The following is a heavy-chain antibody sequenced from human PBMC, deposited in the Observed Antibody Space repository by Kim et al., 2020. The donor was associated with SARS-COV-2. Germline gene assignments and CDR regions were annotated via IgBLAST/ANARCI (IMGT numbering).Heavy chain of an antibody. Sequence: ASVKVSCKASGYTFTSYYMHWVRQAPGQGLEWMGIINPIGGSTRYAQKFQGRVTMTRDTSTSTVYMELSSLRSEDTAVYYCARDQPYYDFWRGPPGYGMDVWGQGTTVTVSS. D-gene: IGHD3-3*01. J-gene: IGHJ6*02. CDR1: GYTFTSYY. V-gene: IGHV1-46*01. CDR3: ARDQPYYDFWRGPPGYGMDV. CDR2: INPIGGST.